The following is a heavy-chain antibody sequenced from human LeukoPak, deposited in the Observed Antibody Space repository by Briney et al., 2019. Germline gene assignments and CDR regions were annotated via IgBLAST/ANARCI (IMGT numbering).Heavy chain of an antibody. CDR1: GFTVSSNY. J-gene: IGHJ5*02. Sequence: GSLRLSCAASGFTVSSNYMSWVRQAPGKGLEWVSVIYSGGSTYYADSVKGRFTISRDNAKNSLYLQMNSLRAEDTAVYYCARGTPFDPWGQGTLVTVSS. CDR3: ARGTPFDP. V-gene: IGHV3-66*01. D-gene: IGHD2-2*01. CDR2: IYSGGST.